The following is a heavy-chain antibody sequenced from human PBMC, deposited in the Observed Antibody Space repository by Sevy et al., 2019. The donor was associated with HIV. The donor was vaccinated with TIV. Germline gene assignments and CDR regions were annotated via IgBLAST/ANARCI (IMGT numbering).Heavy chain of an antibody. J-gene: IGHJ4*02. Sequence: GGYLRLSCAASGFTFSNAWMSWVRQAPGKGLEWVGRIKSKTDGGTTDYAAPVKGRFTISRDDSKNTLYLQMNSLKTEDTAVYYCTTDLLDGSGSYYFDYWGQGTLVTVSS. CDR1: GFTFSNAW. D-gene: IGHD3-10*01. CDR3: TTDLLDGSGSYYFDY. V-gene: IGHV3-15*01. CDR2: IKSKTDGGTT.